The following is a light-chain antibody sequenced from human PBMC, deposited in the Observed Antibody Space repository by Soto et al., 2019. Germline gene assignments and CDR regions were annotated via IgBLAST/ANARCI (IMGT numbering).Light chain of an antibody. Sequence: DIQMTQSPTSLSASVGDRVTITCRASQDIRNFVAWYQQKPGKAPKLLIYAASTLQSGVPSRFSGSGSGTDFTLTINSLHPEDVATYSCQKYSSVPVFGPGTKVEIQ. V-gene: IGKV1-27*01. CDR2: AAS. CDR3: QKYSSVPV. CDR1: QDIRNF. J-gene: IGKJ3*01.